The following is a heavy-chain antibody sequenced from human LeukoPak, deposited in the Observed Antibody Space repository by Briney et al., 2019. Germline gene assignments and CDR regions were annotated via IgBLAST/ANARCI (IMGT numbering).Heavy chain of an antibody. D-gene: IGHD3-3*01. CDR1: GGSISSSSYY. Sequence: SETLSLTCTVSGGSISSSSYYWGWIRQPPGRGLEWIVSIYYSGSTYYNPSLTSRVTISVDTSKNQFSLKLSSVSAADTAVYYCASVLRFLDRRTRTFDPWGQGTLVTVSS. CDR3: ASVLRFLDRRTRTFDP. CDR2: IYYSGST. J-gene: IGHJ5*02. V-gene: IGHV4-39*07.